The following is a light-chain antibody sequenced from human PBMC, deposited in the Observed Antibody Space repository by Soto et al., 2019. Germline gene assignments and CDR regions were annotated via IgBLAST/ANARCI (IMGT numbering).Light chain of an antibody. CDR1: QTIDKY. CDR3: HQSLSTPLT. V-gene: IGKV1-39*01. Sequence: DIQMAQSPSCLSAFVGDRVTITCRASQTIDKYLNWYQEKPGKAPKLLIYTTSTLQSEVPSRFSGSGSETDFTLTISSLQPEDFATYYCHQSLSTPLTVGGGTTVDSK. J-gene: IGKJ4*02. CDR2: TTS.